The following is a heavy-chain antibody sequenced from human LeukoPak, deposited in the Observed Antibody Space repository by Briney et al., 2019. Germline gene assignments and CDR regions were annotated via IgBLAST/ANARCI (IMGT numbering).Heavy chain of an antibody. CDR2: ISYDGSNK. J-gene: IGHJ4*02. CDR3: ARSYYEYYYDSSGYYRPYFDY. CDR1: GFTVGSNS. V-gene: IGHV3-30*04. Sequence: GGSLRLSCTVSGFTVGSNSMSWVRQAPGKGLEWVAVISYDGSNKYYADSVKGRFTISRDNSKNTLYLQMNSLRAEDTAVYYCARSYYEYYYDSSGYYRPYFDYWGQGTLVTVSS. D-gene: IGHD3-22*01.